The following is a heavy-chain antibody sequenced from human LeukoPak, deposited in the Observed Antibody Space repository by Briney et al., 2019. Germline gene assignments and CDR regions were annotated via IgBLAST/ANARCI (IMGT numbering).Heavy chain of an antibody. Sequence: SETLSPTCSVSGGSISSHYWSWSRQPPGKGLEWIGYMHYSGSANYNPSLKSRVTMSVDTSKNQFSLNLSSVTAADTAVYYCARRVTSNCFLPWGQRTLVTVSS. V-gene: IGHV4-59*08. CDR2: MHYSGSA. D-gene: IGHD7-27*01. J-gene: IGHJ5*02. CDR3: ARRVTSNCFLP. CDR1: GGSISSHY.